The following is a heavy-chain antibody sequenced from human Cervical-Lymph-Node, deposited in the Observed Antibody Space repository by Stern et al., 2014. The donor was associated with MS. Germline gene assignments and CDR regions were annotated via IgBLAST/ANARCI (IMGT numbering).Heavy chain of an antibody. J-gene: IGHJ6*02. D-gene: IGHD2-2*02. CDR3: ARDGRHTYTYALDV. Sequence: VQLVESGAEVKKPGSSVKISCKASGVTFNVYALNWLRQAPGQGLEWTGGIIPILGTANYAQKFQGRVTITADESTRTMSMQISSLRSNDTAVYYCARDGRHTYTYALDVWGQGTAVTVSS. CDR1: GVTFNVYA. CDR2: IIPILGTA. V-gene: IGHV1-69*01.